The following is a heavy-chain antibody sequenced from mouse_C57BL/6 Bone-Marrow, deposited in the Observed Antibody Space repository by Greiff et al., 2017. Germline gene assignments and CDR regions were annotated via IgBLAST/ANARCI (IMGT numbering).Heavy chain of an antibody. CDR3: ARGNPDY. Sequence: EVQLQQSGPELVKPGASVKISCKASGYTFTDYYMNWVKQSHGKSLEWIGDINPNNGGTSYNQKFKGKATLTVEKSSSTAYMELRSLTSEDSAVYYCARGNPDYWGQGTTLTVSS. J-gene: IGHJ2*01. CDR1: GYTFTDYY. D-gene: IGHD2-1*01. V-gene: IGHV1-26*01. CDR2: INPNNGGT.